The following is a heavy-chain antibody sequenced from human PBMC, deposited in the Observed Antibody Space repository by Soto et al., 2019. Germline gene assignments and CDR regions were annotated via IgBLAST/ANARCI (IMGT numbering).Heavy chain of an antibody. CDR1: GFSLSSSGVG. D-gene: IGHD2-15*01. CDR2: IYWDEDK. Sequence: QITLKESGPTLVKPTQTLTLTCTFSGFSLSSSGVGVGWIRQPPGKAPEWLALIYWDEDKRYSPSLKTRLTITKATSTHEVVLTMTNMDPVDTGTYYCAHKGGRGAGMDVWGQGTTVTVSS. V-gene: IGHV2-5*02. CDR3: AHKGGRGAGMDV. J-gene: IGHJ6*02.